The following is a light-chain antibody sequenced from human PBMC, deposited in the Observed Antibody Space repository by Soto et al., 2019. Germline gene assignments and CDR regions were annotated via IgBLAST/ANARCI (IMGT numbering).Light chain of an antibody. CDR2: TTS. Sequence: DIPMTQSASSLSASVGDRVTIPCRASQSVSSYVNWYQHKPGKAPKLLIFTTSSLESGVPSRFSGSGSGTDFTLTISSLHPKDFATYYCQQTSIIPWTFGQGTTVEF. J-gene: IGKJ1*01. V-gene: IGKV1-39*01. CDR1: QSVSSY. CDR3: QQTSIIPWT.